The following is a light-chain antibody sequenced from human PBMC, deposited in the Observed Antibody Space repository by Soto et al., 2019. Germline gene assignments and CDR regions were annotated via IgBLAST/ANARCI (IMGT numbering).Light chain of an antibody. Sequence: DIQMTQSPSTLSASVGDRVTITCRASQSINTWLAWYQQKPGEAPKLLIYEGSTLERGVPSSFSGSGSGTEFTLTISSLQPDDFATFYCQQYNTYSRTFGQGTKVEVK. CDR2: EGS. V-gene: IGKV1-5*03. J-gene: IGKJ1*01. CDR3: QQYNTYSRT. CDR1: QSINTW.